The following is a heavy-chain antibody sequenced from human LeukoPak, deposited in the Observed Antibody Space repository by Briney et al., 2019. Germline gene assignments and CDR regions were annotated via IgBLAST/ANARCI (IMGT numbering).Heavy chain of an antibody. J-gene: IGHJ4*02. CDR1: GFTFSDHY. CDR2: SRNKANSYTT. V-gene: IGHV3-72*01. D-gene: IGHD3-22*01. Sequence: GGSLRLSCAASGFTFSDHYMDWVRLAPGKGLEWVGRSRNKANSYTTEYAASVKGRFTISRDDSKNSLYLQMNSLKTEDTAVYYCATGEYYNDSSGYYVDYWGQGTLVTVSS. CDR3: ATGEYYNDSSGYYVDY.